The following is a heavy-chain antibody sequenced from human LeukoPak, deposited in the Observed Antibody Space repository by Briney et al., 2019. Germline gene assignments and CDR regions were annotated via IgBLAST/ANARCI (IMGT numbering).Heavy chain of an antibody. V-gene: IGHV3-74*01. J-gene: IGHJ4*02. CDR1: GFIFSDYA. CDR3: TRDRARAGGEILDY. CDR2: IISDGSTT. Sequence: GGSLRLSCAASGFIFSDYAMHWVRHAPGKGLVWVSRIISDGSTTDYADSVKGRFTISRDNAKNTLYLQMNSLRDEDTAMYYCTRDRARAGGEILDYWGQGALVTVSS. D-gene: IGHD3-10*01.